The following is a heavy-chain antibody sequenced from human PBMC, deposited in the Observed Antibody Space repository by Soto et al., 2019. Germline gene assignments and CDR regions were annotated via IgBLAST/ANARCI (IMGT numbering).Heavy chain of an antibody. V-gene: IGHV3-33*01. CDR1: GFTFSSYV. CDR2: IWYDGSNK. D-gene: IGHD2-15*01. CDR3: ARDMLGYCSGGSCYSPPLFDY. J-gene: IGHJ4*02. Sequence: GGSLRLSCAASGFTFSSYVMHWVRQAPGKGLEWVAVIWYDGSNKYYADSVKGRFTISRDNSKNTLYLQMNSLRAEDTAVYYCARDMLGYCSGGSCYSPPLFDYWGQGTLVTVSS.